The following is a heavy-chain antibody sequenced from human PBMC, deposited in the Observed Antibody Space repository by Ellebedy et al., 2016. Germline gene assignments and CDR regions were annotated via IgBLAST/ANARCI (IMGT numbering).Heavy chain of an antibody. CDR1: RGTFSSYA. CDR2: IIPIFGTA. D-gene: IGHD3-22*01. V-gene: IGHV1-69*13. J-gene: IGHJ4*02. Sequence: SVKVSXKASRGTFSSYAISWVRQAPGQGLEWMGGIIPIFGTANYAQKFQGRVTITADESTSTAYMELSSLRSEDTAVYYCARDRYEAPYYYDSTGLDYWGQGTLVTVSS. CDR3: ARDRYEAPYYYDSTGLDY.